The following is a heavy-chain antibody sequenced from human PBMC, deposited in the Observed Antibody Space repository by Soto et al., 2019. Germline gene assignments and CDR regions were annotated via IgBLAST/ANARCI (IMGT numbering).Heavy chain of an antibody. CDR1: GYTFTSYD. Sequence: QVQLVQSGAEVKKPGASVKVSCKASGYTFTSYDINWVRQATGQGLEWMGWMNPNSGNTGYAQKFQGRVTMTRNTSIITAYMELSSLRSEDTAVYCCARERTGTTSMDVWGQGTTVTVSS. CDR2: MNPNSGNT. CDR3: ARERTGTTSMDV. J-gene: IGHJ6*02. D-gene: IGHD1-1*01. V-gene: IGHV1-8*01.